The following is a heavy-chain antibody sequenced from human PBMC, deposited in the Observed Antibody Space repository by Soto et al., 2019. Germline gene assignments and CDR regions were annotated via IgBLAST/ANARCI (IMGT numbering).Heavy chain of an antibody. J-gene: IGHJ4*02. CDR3: ARDRIAVAGNQLDL. V-gene: IGHV3-11*01. D-gene: IGHD6-19*01. Sequence: PGGSLRLSCAASGFTFSDYYMSWIRQAPGKGLEWVSYISSSGSTIYYADSVKGRFTISRDNAKNSLYLQMNSLRAEDTAVYYCARDRIAVAGNQLDLWGQGALVTVSS. CDR1: GFTFSDYY. CDR2: ISSSGSTI.